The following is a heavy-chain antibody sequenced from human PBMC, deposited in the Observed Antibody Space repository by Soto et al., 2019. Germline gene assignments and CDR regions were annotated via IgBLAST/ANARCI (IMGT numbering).Heavy chain of an antibody. J-gene: IGHJ6*02. CDR3: ARDGSRYSSSYGMDV. Sequence: LSLTCTVSGGSISSYYWSWIRQPAGKGLEWIGRIYTSGSTNYNPSLKSRVTMSVDTSKNQFSLKLSSVTAADTAVYYCARDGSRYSSSYGMDVWGQGTTVTVPS. D-gene: IGHD6-6*01. V-gene: IGHV4-4*07. CDR2: IYTSGST. CDR1: GGSISSYY.